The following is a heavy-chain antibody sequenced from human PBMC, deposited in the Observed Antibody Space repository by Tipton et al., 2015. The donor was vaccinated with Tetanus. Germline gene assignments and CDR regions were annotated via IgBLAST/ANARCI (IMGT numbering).Heavy chain of an antibody. D-gene: IGHD2-15*01. CDR1: GFIFSSYG. Sequence: SLRLSCAASGFIFSSYGIHWVRQAPGKGLEWVAVSWYDGTDNYHADSVKSRFTISRDNSKNTLYLQMNSLRAEDTAVYSCAREADCSGGSCFSGDFDNWGQGTQVTVSS. V-gene: IGHV3-33*01. J-gene: IGHJ4*02. CDR2: SWYDGTDN. CDR3: AREADCSGGSCFSGDFDN.